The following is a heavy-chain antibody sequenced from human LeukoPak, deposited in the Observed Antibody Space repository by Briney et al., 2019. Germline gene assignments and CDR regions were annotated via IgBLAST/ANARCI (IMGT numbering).Heavy chain of an antibody. J-gene: IGHJ4*02. Sequence: GGSLRLSCAASGFTFDDYAMHWVRQAPGKGLGWVSGISWNSGSIGYADSVKGRFTISRDNSKNTLYLQMNSLRAEDTAVYYCAKDRAIFGPPVDYWGQGTLVTVSS. CDR2: ISWNSGSI. D-gene: IGHD3-3*01. V-gene: IGHV3-9*01. CDR3: AKDRAIFGPPVDY. CDR1: GFTFDDYA.